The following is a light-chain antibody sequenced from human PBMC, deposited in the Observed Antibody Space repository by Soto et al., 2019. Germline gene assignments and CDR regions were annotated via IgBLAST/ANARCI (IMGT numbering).Light chain of an antibody. CDR3: CSYAGSSTTYV. J-gene: IGLJ1*01. CDR2: EGS. Sequence: QSVLTQPASVSGSPGQSITISCTGTSSDVGSYNLVSWYQQHPGKAPKLMIYEGSKRPSGVSNRFSGSKSGNTASLTISGLQAEDEADYYCCSYAGSSTTYVFGNGTKVTVX. V-gene: IGLV2-23*01. CDR1: SSDVGSYNL.